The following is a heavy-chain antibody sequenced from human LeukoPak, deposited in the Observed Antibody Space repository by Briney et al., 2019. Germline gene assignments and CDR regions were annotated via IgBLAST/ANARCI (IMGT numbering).Heavy chain of an antibody. CDR3: AMSSGDY. D-gene: IGHD3-22*01. J-gene: IGHJ4*02. V-gene: IGHV3-48*02. CDR2: ISPSGGTI. CDR1: GFTISSYS. Sequence: GGSLRLSCAASGFTISSYSMTWVRQPPGKGLEWVSYISPSGGTIYYADSVKGRFTISRDNAKNSLYLQMNSLRDDDTAVYYCAMSSGDYWGQGTLVTVSS.